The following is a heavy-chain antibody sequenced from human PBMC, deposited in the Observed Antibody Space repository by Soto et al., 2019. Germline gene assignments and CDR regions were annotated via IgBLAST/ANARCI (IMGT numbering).Heavy chain of an antibody. CDR2: VNPNSGGT. V-gene: IGHV1-2*04. Sequence: GASVKVSCKASGYTFTGYYIHWVRQAPGQGLEWMGWVNPNSGGTNFAQKFQGWLTMTSDTSTSTAYMELSRLRSDDTAVYYCVTVRMSFANSDYRTYYYGMDVWGQGTTVTVSS. CDR3: VTVRMSFANSDYRTYYYGMDV. D-gene: IGHD3-16*01. J-gene: IGHJ6*02. CDR1: GYTFTGYY.